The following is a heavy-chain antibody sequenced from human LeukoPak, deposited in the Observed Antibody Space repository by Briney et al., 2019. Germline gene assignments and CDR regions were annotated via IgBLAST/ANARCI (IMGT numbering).Heavy chain of an antibody. V-gene: IGHV3-23*01. J-gene: IGHJ4*02. CDR1: GFTFSIYA. CDR3: ARDRPNYYGSDGHYYRRDGDY. Sequence: GGSLRLSCAASGFTFSIYAMSWVRQAPGKGLQWVSSITSRGESTWYVDSVKGRFTITRDNSENTLYLQMHSLIAEDTAVYYCARDRPNYYGSDGHYYRRDGDYWGRGTLVSVSS. D-gene: IGHD3-22*01. CDR2: ITSRGEST.